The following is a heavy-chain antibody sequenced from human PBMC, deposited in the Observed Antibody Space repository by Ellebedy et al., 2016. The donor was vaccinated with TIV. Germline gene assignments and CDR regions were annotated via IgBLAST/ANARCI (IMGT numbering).Heavy chain of an antibody. CDR3: ARSSTRWATGEFYYGMDV. D-gene: IGHD2-2*01. J-gene: IGHJ6*02. CDR1: GCTFSSYA. Sequence: AASVKVSCKASGCTFSSYAISWVRQAPGQGLEWMGRIIPILGIANYAQKFQGRVTITADKSTSTAYMELSSLRSEDTAVYYCARSSTRWATGEFYYGMDVWGQGTTVTVSS. V-gene: IGHV1-69*04. CDR2: IIPILGIA.